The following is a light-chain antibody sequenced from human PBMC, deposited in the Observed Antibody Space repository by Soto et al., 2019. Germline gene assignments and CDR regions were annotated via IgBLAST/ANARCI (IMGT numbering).Light chain of an antibody. CDR1: SSDVGDYDY. Sequence: QSALTQPASVSGSPGQTITISCTGTSSDVGDYDYVSWYQQYAGKAPKMMIYEVSNRPSGVSTRFSGSKSGNAASLTIAGLQAEDEADYCCSSYRSSNTLLFGGGTKLTVL. J-gene: IGLJ2*01. CDR2: EVS. CDR3: SSYRSSNTLL. V-gene: IGLV2-14*01.